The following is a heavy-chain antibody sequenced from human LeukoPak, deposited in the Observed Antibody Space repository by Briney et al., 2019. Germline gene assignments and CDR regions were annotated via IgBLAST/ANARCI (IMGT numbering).Heavy chain of an antibody. CDR3: GGWYRY. J-gene: IGHJ4*02. CDR1: GVIFDHYA. CDR2: ISGDGGST. D-gene: IGHD6-19*01. Sequence: EGYLRLSCAASGVIFDHYAMHWVRQAPGKGLERVLRISGDGGSTYYADSVKGRYTISRDNNKNSLYLQMNSLRTEDNALYYWGGWYRYWGQGTLVTVSS. V-gene: IGHV3-43*02.